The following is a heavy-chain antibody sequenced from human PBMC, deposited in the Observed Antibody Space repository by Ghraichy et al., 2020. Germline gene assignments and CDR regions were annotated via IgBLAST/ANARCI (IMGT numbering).Heavy chain of an antibody. CDR2: ISSSSSDI. Sequence: LSLTCAASGFTFSNYNMNWVRQAPGKGLEWVSSISSSSSDIYYADSVKGRFTISRDNAKNSLSLQMNSLRAEDTAVYYCARERGYSYGYSDYWGQGTLVTVSS. CDR3: ARERGYSYGYSDY. J-gene: IGHJ4*02. CDR1: GFTFSNYN. V-gene: IGHV3-21*01. D-gene: IGHD5-18*01.